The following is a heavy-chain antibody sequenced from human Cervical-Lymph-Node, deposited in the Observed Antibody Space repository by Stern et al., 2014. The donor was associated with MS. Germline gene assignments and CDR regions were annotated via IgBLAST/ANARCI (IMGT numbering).Heavy chain of an antibody. CDR2: IYWDDDK. D-gene: IGHD3-16*01. Sequence: QITLKESGPTLVKPTQTLTLTCTFSGFSLTTSGVAVGWIRQPPGKALEWLALIYWDDDKWYSSSLKSRLTITKDTSKNKVVLIVTSMDPVDTATYYCAHRQGVHAPFDFWGQGTLVTVSS. V-gene: IGHV2-5*02. CDR1: GFSLTTSGVA. J-gene: IGHJ4*02. CDR3: AHRQGVHAPFDF.